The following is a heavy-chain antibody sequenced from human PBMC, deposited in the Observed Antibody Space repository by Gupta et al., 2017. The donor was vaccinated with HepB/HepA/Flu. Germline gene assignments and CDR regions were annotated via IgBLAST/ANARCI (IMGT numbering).Heavy chain of an antibody. J-gene: IGHJ3*02. Sequence: EVQLLESGGGLVQPGGSLRLACAASGFTFSSYAMSWVRQAPGKGLEWVSAISGSGGSTYYADSVKGRVTISRDNSKNTLYLQMNSLRAEDTAVYYCAKSPPNVLRFLEWFPFDIWGQGTMVTVSS. CDR3: AKSPPNVLRFLEWFPFDI. D-gene: IGHD3-3*01. CDR1: GFTFSSYA. V-gene: IGHV3-23*01. CDR2: ISGSGGST.